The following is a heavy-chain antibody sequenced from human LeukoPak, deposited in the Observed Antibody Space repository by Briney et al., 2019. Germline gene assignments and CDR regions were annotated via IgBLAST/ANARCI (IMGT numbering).Heavy chain of an antibody. V-gene: IGHV6-1*01. CDR2: TYYRSKWYN. J-gene: IGHJ4*02. CDR1: GDSVFSSSAA. Sequence: SQTLSLTCVISGDSVFSSSAAWNWIRQSPSRGLEWLGRTYYRSKWYNDYAVSVKSRITINPDTSKNQFSLQLNSVTPEDTAVYYCARAPDTAVAGNYYFDYWGQGALVTVSS. CDR3: ARAPDTAVAGNYYFDY. D-gene: IGHD6-19*01.